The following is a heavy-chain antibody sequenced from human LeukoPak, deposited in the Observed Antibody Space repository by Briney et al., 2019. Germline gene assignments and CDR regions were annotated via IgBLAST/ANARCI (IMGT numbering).Heavy chain of an antibody. CDR1: GYTLTELS. Sequence: ASVKVSCKVSGYTLTELSMHWVRQAPGKGLEWMGGFVPEDGETIYAQKFQGRVTMTEDTSTDTAYMELSSLRSEDTAVYYCATVGRYCSSTSCYHFDYWGQGTLVTVSP. CDR2: FVPEDGET. D-gene: IGHD2-2*01. V-gene: IGHV1-24*01. CDR3: ATVGRYCSSTSCYHFDY. J-gene: IGHJ4*02.